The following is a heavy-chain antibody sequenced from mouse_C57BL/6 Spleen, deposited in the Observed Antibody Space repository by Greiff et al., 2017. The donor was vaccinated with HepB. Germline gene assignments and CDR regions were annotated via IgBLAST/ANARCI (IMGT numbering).Heavy chain of an antibody. CDR3: ARGGYGNYFFYAMDY. Sequence: VQLQQSGPELVKPGASVKISCKASGYSFTGYYMNWVKQSPEKSLEWIGEINPSTGGTTYNQKFKAKATLTVDKSSSTAYMQLKSLTSEDSAVYYCARGGYGNYFFYAMDYWGQGTSVTVSS. J-gene: IGHJ4*01. CDR1: GYSFTGYY. V-gene: IGHV1-42*01. CDR2: INPSTGGT. D-gene: IGHD2-1*01.